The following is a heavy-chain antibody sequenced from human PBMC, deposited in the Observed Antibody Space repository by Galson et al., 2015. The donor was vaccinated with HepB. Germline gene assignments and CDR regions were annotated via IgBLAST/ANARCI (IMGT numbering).Heavy chain of an antibody. V-gene: IGHV3-11*06. CDR1: GFTFNDYY. CDR2: ISSSSSYT. CDR3: ARGELGPLIDP. Sequence: SLRLSCAASGFTFNDYYMSWIRQAPGKGLEWVSYISSSSSYTNYADSVKGRFTISRDNAKNSLYLQMNSLRAEDTAVYYCARGELGPLIDPWGQGTLVTVSS. D-gene: IGHD3-10*01. J-gene: IGHJ5*02.